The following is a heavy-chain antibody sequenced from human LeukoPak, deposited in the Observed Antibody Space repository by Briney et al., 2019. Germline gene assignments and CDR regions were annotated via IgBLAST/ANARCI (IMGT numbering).Heavy chain of an antibody. CDR2: IYPGDSDT. J-gene: IGHJ6*02. CDR3: ARRDGYCSSTSCYADYYCGMDV. V-gene: IGHV5-51*01. D-gene: IGHD2-2*01. CDR1: GYSFTSYW. Sequence: GESLKISCKGSGYSFTSYWIDWVRQMPGKGLEWMGIIYPGDSDTTYSPSFQGQVTISADKSISTAYLQWSSLKASDTAMYYCARRDGYCSSTSCYADYYCGMDVWGQGTTVTVSS.